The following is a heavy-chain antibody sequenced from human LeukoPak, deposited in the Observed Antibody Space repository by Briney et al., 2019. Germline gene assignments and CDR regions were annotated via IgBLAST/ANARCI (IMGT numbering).Heavy chain of an antibody. CDR1: GSSLTELS. J-gene: IGHJ4*02. CDR2: FDVIDAKT. D-gene: IGHD3-3*01. CDR3: ARPGGDFWNTYQDFDY. Sequence: ASVKVSCTVSGSSLTELSLYWVRQAPGKGLEWMGGFDVIDAKTFYAQKFQGRVTMTEGSSTDTAYMELSSLRSDDTAFYYCARPGGDFWNTYQDFDYWGQGTLVTVSS. V-gene: IGHV1-24*01.